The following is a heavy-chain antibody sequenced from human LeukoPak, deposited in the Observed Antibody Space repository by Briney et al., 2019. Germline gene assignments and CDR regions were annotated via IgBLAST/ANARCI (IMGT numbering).Heavy chain of an antibody. CDR3: VKGRISEDGLDF. J-gene: IGHJ4*02. CDR2: ISGSGDST. D-gene: IGHD6-13*01. CDR1: GFTLSTYG. V-gene: IGHV3-23*01. Sequence: GGSLRLSCAGSGFTLSTYGMTWVRQAPGKGLEWVSAISGSGDSTYYADSVKGRLTISRDDSKNMLYLQMNSLRAEDTAVYYCVKGRISEDGLDFWGQGTLVTVSS.